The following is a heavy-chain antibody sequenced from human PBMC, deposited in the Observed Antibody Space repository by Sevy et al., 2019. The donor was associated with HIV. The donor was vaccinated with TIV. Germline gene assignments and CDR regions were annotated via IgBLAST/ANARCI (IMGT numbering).Heavy chain of an antibody. CDR3: AKDGKRSSWYLDRDAPFDY. Sequence: GGSLRLSCAASGFTFSSYAMSWVRQAPGKGLEWVSAISGSGGSTYYADSVKGRFTISRDNSKNTLYLQMNSLRAEDTAVYYCAKDGKRSSWYLDRDAPFDYWGQGTLVTVSS. J-gene: IGHJ4*02. CDR2: ISGSGGST. D-gene: IGHD6-13*01. V-gene: IGHV3-23*01. CDR1: GFTFSSYA.